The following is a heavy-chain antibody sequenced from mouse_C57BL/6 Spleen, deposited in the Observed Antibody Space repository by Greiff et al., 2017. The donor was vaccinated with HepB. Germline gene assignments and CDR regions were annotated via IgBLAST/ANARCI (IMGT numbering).Heavy chain of an antibody. V-gene: IGHV1-53*01. J-gene: IGHJ1*03. Sequence: VQLQQSGTELVKPGASVKLSCKASGYTFTSYWMHWVKQRPGQGLEWIGNINPSNGGTNYNEKFKSKATLTVDKSSSTAYMQLSSLTSEDSAVYYCARRGGSFYWYFDVWGTGTTVTVSS. CDR2: INPSNGGT. D-gene: IGHD1-1*02. CDR1: GYTFTSYW. CDR3: ARRGGSFYWYFDV.